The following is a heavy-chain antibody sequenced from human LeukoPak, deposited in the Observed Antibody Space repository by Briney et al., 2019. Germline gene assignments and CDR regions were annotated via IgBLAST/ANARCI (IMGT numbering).Heavy chain of an antibody. CDR3: ARPGYDILTGYSIPFDY. CDR1: GFTLSSNY. D-gene: IGHD3-9*01. CDR2: IYSGGTT. V-gene: IGHV3-53*01. Sequence: GGSLRLSCAASGFTLSSNYMSWVRQAPGKGLEWVSVIYSGGTTYYADSVKGRFTISRDNSKNTLYLQMNSLRAEDTAVYYCARPGYDILTGYSIPFDYWGQGTLVTVSS. J-gene: IGHJ4*02.